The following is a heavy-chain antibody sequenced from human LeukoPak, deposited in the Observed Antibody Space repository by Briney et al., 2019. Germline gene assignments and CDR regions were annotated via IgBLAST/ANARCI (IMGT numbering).Heavy chain of an antibody. D-gene: IGHD5-18*01. CDR1: GFTVSSNY. Sequence: GGSLRLSCAASGFTVSSNYMSWARQAPGKGLEWVSVIYSGGSTYYADSVKGRFTISRDNSKNTLYLQMNSLRAEDTAVYYCARGQRGYSYGRREYYFDYWGQGTLVTVSS. CDR3: ARGQRGYSYGRREYYFDY. CDR2: IYSGGST. V-gene: IGHV3-66*01. J-gene: IGHJ4*02.